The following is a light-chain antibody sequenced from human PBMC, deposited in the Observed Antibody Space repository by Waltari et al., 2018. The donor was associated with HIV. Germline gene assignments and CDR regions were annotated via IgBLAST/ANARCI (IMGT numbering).Light chain of an antibody. CDR2: AAS. V-gene: IGKV1-6*01. J-gene: IGKJ2*01. Sequence: AIQMTQSPSSLSASVGDRVTITCRASQGIRNDLGWYQQKPGKAPKLLIYAASSLQTGVPSRFCGSGSGTDFTLTISSLQPDDFATYYCRQDYNYPRTFGQGTQLEIK. CDR3: RQDYNYPRT. CDR1: QGIRND.